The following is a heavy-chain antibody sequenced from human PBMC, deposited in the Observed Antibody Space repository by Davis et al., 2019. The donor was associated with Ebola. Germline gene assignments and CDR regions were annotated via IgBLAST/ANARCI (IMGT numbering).Heavy chain of an antibody. Sequence: AGSLRLSCAASGFVFSSYVMSWVRQAPGKGLEWVSTLGTSADAYHADSVKGRFTISRDNSKNTLYLQMNGLRVEDTAIYYCTKDTSNIWFDIWGQGTMVTVSS. CDR3: TKDTSNIWFDI. CDR2: LGTSADA. D-gene: IGHD1-26*01. V-gene: IGHV3-23*01. J-gene: IGHJ3*02. CDR1: GFVFSSYV.